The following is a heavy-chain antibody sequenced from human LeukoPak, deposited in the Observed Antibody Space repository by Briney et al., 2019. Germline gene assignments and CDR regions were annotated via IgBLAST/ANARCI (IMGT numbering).Heavy chain of an antibody. Sequence: SETLSLTCAVYSGSFSGYYWSWIRQPPGKGLEWIGEINHSGSTYCNPSLKSRVTISVDTSMKQFSLKLSSVTAADTAVYYCARGVRIAVADPHLDYWGQGTLVTVSA. CDR2: INHSGST. CDR3: ARGVRIAVADPHLDY. D-gene: IGHD6-19*01. V-gene: IGHV4-34*01. CDR1: SGSFSGYY. J-gene: IGHJ4*02.